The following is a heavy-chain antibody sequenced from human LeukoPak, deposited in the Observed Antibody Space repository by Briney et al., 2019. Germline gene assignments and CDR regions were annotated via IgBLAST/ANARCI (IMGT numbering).Heavy chain of an antibody. V-gene: IGHV3-74*01. Sequence: GGSLRLSCAPSGLIFSDYWFHWVRQTPGQGLVWVAAINRDGTGTSHADSVRGRFTVSRDNAKKSLYLQMNSLRAEDTALYYCAKDSGSGWYNPFDYWGQGTLVTVSS. D-gene: IGHD6-19*01. J-gene: IGHJ4*02. CDR3: AKDSGSGWYNPFDY. CDR2: INRDGTGT. CDR1: GLIFSDYW.